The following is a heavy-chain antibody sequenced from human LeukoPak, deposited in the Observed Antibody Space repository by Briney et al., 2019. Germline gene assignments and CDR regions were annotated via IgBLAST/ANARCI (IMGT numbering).Heavy chain of an antibody. CDR2: ISGSGGST. D-gene: IGHD3-16*02. Sequence: GGSLRLSCAASGLTFSSYGMSWVRRAPGKGLEWVSAISGSGGSTYYADSVKGRFTISRDNSKNTLYLQMNSLRAEDTAVYYCAKGNAWGYDYVWGSYRLDYWGQGTLVTVSS. J-gene: IGHJ4*02. CDR1: GLTFSSYG. V-gene: IGHV3-23*01. CDR3: AKGNAWGYDYVWGSYRLDY.